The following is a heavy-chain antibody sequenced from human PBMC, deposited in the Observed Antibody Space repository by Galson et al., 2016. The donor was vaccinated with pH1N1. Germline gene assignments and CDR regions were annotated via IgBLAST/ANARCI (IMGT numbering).Heavy chain of an antibody. CDR2: INQDGDKK. J-gene: IGHJ4*02. V-gene: IGHV3-7*01. CDR1: GFNFSNYW. Sequence: SLRLSCAASGFNFSNYWMQWVRQAPGKGLQWVANINQDGDKKYYVGSVEGRFTISRDNAKHSLYLQMHNLRDEDTAMYFCARRYFDYWGQGALVTVSS. CDR3: ARRYFDY. D-gene: IGHD3-9*01.